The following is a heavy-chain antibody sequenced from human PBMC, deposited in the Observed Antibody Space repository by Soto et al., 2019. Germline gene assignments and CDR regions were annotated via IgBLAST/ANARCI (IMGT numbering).Heavy chain of an antibody. CDR1: GYTFTSYG. CDR3: ESVEDYGDFTAHYSCYYYMDV. Sequence: QVQLVQSGAEVKKPGASVKVSCKASGYTFTSYGISWVRQAPGQGLEWMGWISAYNGNTNYAQKLQGRVTMTTDTSTSTAYMEQRSLRSDDTAVYSCESVEDYGDFTAHYSCYYYMDVWGKGTPVTVSS. J-gene: IGHJ6*03. D-gene: IGHD4-17*01. CDR2: ISAYNGNT. V-gene: IGHV1-18*01.